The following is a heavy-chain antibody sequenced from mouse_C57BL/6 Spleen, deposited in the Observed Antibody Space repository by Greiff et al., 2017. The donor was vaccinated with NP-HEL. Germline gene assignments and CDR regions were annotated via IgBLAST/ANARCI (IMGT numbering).Heavy chain of an antibody. CDR2: INPNNGGT. V-gene: IGHV1-18*01. CDR1: GYTFTDYN. J-gene: IGHJ4*01. D-gene: IGHD2-2*01. CDR3: ARKGTYGYFYAMDY. Sequence: VQLQQSGPELVKPGASVKIPCKASGYTFTDYNMDWVKQSHGKSLEWIGDINPNNGGTIYNQKFKGKATLTVDKSSSTAYMELRSLTSEDTAVYYCARKGTYGYFYAMDYWGQGTSVTVSS.